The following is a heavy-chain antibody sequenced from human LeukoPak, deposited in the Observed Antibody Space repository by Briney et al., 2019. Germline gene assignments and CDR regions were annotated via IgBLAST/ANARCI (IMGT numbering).Heavy chain of an antibody. V-gene: IGHV1-18*01. Sequence: ASVKVSCKASGYTFTSYGISWVRQAPGQGLEWVGWISAYNGSTNYAQKLQGRVTMTTDTSTSTAYMELSSLRSEDTAVYYCASDYGDYGAAFDIWGQGTMVTVSS. CDR1: GYTFTSYG. CDR2: ISAYNGST. D-gene: IGHD4-17*01. CDR3: ASDYGDYGAAFDI. J-gene: IGHJ3*02.